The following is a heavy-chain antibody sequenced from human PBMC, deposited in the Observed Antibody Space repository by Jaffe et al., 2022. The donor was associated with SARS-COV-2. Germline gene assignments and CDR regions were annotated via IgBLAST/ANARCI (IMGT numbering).Heavy chain of an antibody. V-gene: IGHV1-46*01. CDR2: IDPSGGAT. CDR3: ARDPTIYGDYFDY. D-gene: IGHD4-17*01. J-gene: IGHJ4*02. Sequence: QVQLVQSGAEVKKPGASVKIACKPFGYTFTDFYMHWVRQAPGQGLEWMAFIDPSGGATTYAQKFQGRVTVTRDTSTSTVYMEVSSLRSEDTAVYYCARDPTIYGDYFDYWGLGTLVTVSS. CDR1: GYTFTDFY.